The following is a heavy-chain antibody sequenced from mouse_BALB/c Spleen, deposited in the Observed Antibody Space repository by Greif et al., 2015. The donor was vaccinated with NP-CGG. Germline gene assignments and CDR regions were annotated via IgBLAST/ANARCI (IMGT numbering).Heavy chain of an antibody. J-gene: IGHJ4*01. D-gene: IGHD2-3*01. Sequence: EVHLVESGGGLVKPGGSLKLSCAASGFTFSDYYMYWVRQTPEKRLEWVATISDGGSYTYYPDSVKGRFTISRDNAKNNLYLQMSSLKSEDTAMYYCARDPMMVTTYYYAMDYWGQGTSVTVSS. CDR2: ISDGGSYT. V-gene: IGHV5-4*02. CDR3: ARDPMMVTTYYYAMDY. CDR1: GFTFSDYY.